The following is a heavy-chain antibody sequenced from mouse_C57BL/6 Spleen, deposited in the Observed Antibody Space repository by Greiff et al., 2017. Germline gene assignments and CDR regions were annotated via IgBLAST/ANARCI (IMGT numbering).Heavy chain of an antibody. V-gene: IGHV14-3*01. CDR1: GYTFTSYW. Sequence: VQLQQPGAELVKPGASVKLSCKASGYTFTSYWMHWVKQRPEQGLEWIGRIDPANGNTKYAPKFQGKATITADTSSNTAYLQLSSLTSEDTAIYYCARNGSRTGYAMDYWGQGTSVTVSS. D-gene: IGHD1-1*01. CDR3: ARNGSRTGYAMDY. J-gene: IGHJ4*01. CDR2: IDPANGNT.